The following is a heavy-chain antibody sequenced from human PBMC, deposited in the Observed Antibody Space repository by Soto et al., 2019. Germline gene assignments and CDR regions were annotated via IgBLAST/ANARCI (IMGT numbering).Heavy chain of an antibody. D-gene: IGHD5-18*01. CDR2: IASDGTHK. J-gene: IGHJ4*02. V-gene: IGHV3-30*18. CDR1: GFTFSSYG. Sequence: QVQLVESGGGVVQPGRSLRLSCAASGFTFSSYGMHWVRQAPGQGLECVAVIASDGTHKYYTDSVQGRFTISRDNPKSTLYLQMNSPRTEDTARYYCAKGGYSYGAVDFWGQGTLVTVSS. CDR3: AKGGYSYGAVDF.